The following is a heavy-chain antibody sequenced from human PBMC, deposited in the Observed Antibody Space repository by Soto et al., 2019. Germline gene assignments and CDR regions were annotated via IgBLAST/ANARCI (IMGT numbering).Heavy chain of an antibody. D-gene: IGHD3-10*01. CDR1: GCTFTSYA. CDR2: INAGNGNT. V-gene: IGHV1-3*01. Sequence: ASVKVSCKASGCTFTSYAMHWVRQAPGQRLEWMGWINAGNGNTKYSQKFQGRVTITRDTSASTAYMELSSLRSEDTAVYYCARERTNYYGSGSYSHWGQGTLVTVSS. J-gene: IGHJ4*02. CDR3: ARERTNYYGSGSYSH.